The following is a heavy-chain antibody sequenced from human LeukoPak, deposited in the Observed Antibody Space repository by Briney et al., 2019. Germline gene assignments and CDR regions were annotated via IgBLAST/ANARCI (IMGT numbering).Heavy chain of an antibody. CDR2: ISGGGSDT. V-gene: IGHV3-23*01. Sequence: GGSLRLSCAASGFTFSSYAMNWVRQAPGKGLEWVSSISGGGSDTYYADSVKGRFTISRDNSKNTLYLQMNSLRAEDTAVYYCAREALGGGGYWGQGTLVTVSS. CDR3: AREALGGGGY. D-gene: IGHD3-10*01. CDR1: GFTFSSYA. J-gene: IGHJ4*02.